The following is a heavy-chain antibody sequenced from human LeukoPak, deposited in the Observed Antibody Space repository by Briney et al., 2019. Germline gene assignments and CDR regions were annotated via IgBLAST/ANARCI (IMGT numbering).Heavy chain of an antibody. CDR3: ARGGNDFWSGYYPQKRYYYYGMDV. J-gene: IGHJ6*02. V-gene: IGHV3-53*01. CDR1: GFTVSSNY. CDR2: IYSGGST. Sequence: GGSLRLSCAASGFTVSSNYMSWVRQAPGKGLEWVSVIYSGGSTYYADSVKGRFTISRDNSKNTLYLQMNSPRAEDTAVYYCARGGNDFWSGYYPQKRYYYYGMDVWGQGTTVTVS. D-gene: IGHD3-3*01.